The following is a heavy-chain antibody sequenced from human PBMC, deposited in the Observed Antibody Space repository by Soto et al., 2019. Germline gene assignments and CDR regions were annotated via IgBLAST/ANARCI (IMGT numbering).Heavy chain of an antibody. J-gene: IGHJ4*02. CDR2: IYRDDDK. D-gene: IGHD1-26*01. CDR3: AHTVARGAYWETFNY. Sequence: QITLKESGPPLVKPTQTLTLTCTVSGFSLTTNGVGVGWFRQPPGKALEWLALIYRDDDKRYRPSLKSRVNITKDNTKNQVVLTMTNMDPVDTATYYCAHTVARGAYWETFNYWGQGTLVTVSS. V-gene: IGHV2-5*02. CDR1: GFSLTTNGVG.